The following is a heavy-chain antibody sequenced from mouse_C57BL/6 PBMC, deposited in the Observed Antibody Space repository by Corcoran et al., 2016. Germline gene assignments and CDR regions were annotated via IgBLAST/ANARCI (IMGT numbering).Heavy chain of an antibody. V-gene: IGHV1-76*01. Sequence: QVQLKQSGAELVRPGASVKLSCKASGYTFTDYYIKWVKQRPGQGLEWIARIYPGSGNTYYNEKFKGKATLTAEKSSSTAYMQLSSLTSEDSAVYFCARCMGTSTHYAMDYWGQGTSVTVSS. CDR2: IYPGSGNT. CDR1: GYTFTDYY. D-gene: IGHD1-1*01. CDR3: ARCMGTSTHYAMDY. J-gene: IGHJ4*01.